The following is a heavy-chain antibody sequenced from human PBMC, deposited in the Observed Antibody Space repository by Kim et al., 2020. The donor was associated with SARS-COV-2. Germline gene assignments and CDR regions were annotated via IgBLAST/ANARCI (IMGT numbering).Heavy chain of an antibody. Sequence: GGSLRLSCAASGFTFSDYWMSWVRQAPGKGLGWVANINQDGSEKYYVDSVRGRFTISRDNAKNSLSLQMNSLRADDTAVYYCARGPPYGDYSSWFDPWGQGTLVTVSS. CDR2: INQDGSEK. CDR3: ARGPPYGDYSSWFDP. D-gene: IGHD4-17*01. V-gene: IGHV3-7*03. CDR1: GFTFSDYW. J-gene: IGHJ5*02.